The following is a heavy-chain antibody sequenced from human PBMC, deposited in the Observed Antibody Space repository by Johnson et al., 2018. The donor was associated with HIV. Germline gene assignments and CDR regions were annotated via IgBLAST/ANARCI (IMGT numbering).Heavy chain of an antibody. CDR3: ARDSERGFDI. CDR2: ISSSDSTI. J-gene: IGHJ3*02. V-gene: IGHV3-11*04. D-gene: IGHD1-26*01. Sequence: QVQLVESGGGLVKPGGSLRLSCAASGFAFSDCYMSWIRQAPGKGLEWISYISSSDSTIYYADSVKGRFTISRDNANNSLYLQMNSLRAGDTAVYYCARDSERGFDIWGQGTMVTVSS. CDR1: GFAFSDCY.